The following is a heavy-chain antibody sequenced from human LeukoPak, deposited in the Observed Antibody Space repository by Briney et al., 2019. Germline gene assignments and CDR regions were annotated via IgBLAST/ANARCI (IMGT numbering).Heavy chain of an antibody. J-gene: IGHJ6*02. D-gene: IGHD6-19*01. CDR1: GYTFTGYY. CDR2: INPNSGGT. CDR3: AAPVSSGWYYYYYGMDV. Sequence: GASVKVSCKASGYTFTGYYMHWVRQAPGQGLEWMGWINPNSGGTNYAQKSQGRVTMTRDTSISTAYMELSRLRSDDTAVYYCAAPVSSGWYYYYYGMDVWGQGTTVTVSS. V-gene: IGHV1-2*02.